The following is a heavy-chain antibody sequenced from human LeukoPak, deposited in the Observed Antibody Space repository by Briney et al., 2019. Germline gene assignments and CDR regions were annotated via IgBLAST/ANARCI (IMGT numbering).Heavy chain of an antibody. V-gene: IGHV4-4*02. Sequence: SETLSLTCAVSGGSISSSNWWSWVRPPPGKGLEWIGEIYHSGSTNYNPSLKSRVTISVDKSKTQFSLKLSSVPAADTAVYYCARDGYNWEWYFDLWGRGTLVTVSS. CDR2: IYHSGST. CDR3: ARDGYNWEWYFDL. CDR1: GGSISSSNW. J-gene: IGHJ2*01. D-gene: IGHD1-1*01.